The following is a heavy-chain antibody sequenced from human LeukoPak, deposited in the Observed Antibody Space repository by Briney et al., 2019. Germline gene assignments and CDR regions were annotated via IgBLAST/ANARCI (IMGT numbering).Heavy chain of an antibody. CDR1: GFTVSSNY. CDR2: IYSGGRT. D-gene: IGHD3-16*01. CDR3: AKRARPFGGGFDY. Sequence: PGGSLRLSCAASGFTVSSNYMSWVRQAPGKGLEWVSVIYSGGRTSYADSVKGRFTVSRDNSKNTLYLQMNSLRAEDTAVYYCAKRARPFGGGFDYWGQGTLVSVSS. V-gene: IGHV3-53*01. J-gene: IGHJ4*02.